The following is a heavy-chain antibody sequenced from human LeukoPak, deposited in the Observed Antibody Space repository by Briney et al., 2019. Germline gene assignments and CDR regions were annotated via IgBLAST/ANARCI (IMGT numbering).Heavy chain of an antibody. CDR3: ARSYDFWSGYYSFDY. CDR1: GYTLTELS. V-gene: IGHV1-46*01. CDR2: INPSGGST. J-gene: IGHJ4*02. D-gene: IGHD3-3*01. Sequence: ASVKVSCKVSGYTLTELSMHWVRQAPGQGLEWMGIINPSGGSTGYAQKFQGRVTMTRDTSTSTVYMELSSLRSEDTAVYYCARSYDFWSGYYSFDYWGQGTLVTVSS.